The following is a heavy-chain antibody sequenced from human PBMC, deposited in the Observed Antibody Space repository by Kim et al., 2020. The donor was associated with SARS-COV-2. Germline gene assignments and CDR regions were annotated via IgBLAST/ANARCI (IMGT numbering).Heavy chain of an antibody. V-gene: IGHV1-69*13. J-gene: IGHJ4*02. CDR1: GGTFSSYA. D-gene: IGHD3-22*01. Sequence: SVKVSCKASGGTFSSYAISWVRQAPGQGLEWMGGIIPIFGTANYAQKFQGRVTITADESTSTAYMELSSLRSEDTAVYYCASSPRYYYDSSGYYYFDYWGQGTLVTVSS. CDR3: ASSPRYYYDSSGYYYFDY. CDR2: IIPIFGTA.